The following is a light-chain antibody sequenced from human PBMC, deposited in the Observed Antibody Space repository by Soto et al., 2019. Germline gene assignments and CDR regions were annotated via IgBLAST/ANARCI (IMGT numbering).Light chain of an antibody. Sequence: DIHMTQSPSTLSASVGDRVTISCRASQNIFTYLAWYQQKPGKAPKLLIFDASTLQSGVPPRFSGSGSGTEFTLTISSLQPDDFATYYCQHYTLYSASFGPGTKVHIK. CDR3: QHYTLYSAS. CDR2: DAS. V-gene: IGKV1-5*01. J-gene: IGKJ3*01. CDR1: QNIFTY.